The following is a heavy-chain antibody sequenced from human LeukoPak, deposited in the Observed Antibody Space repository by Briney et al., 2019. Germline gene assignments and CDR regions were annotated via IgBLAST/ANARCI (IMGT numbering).Heavy chain of an antibody. D-gene: IGHD3-10*01. CDR1: GFTFSSYY. V-gene: IGHV3-11*01. CDR2: ISTTGATI. J-gene: IGHJ4*02. CDR3: AKEVESRFSYFDS. Sequence: PGGSLRLSCAASGFTFSSYYMGWIRQAAGKGLEWISYISTTGATIHYTDSVKGRFTISRDNSKNTLYLEVNSLRAEDTAVYYCAKEVESRFSYFDSWGQGTLVTVSS.